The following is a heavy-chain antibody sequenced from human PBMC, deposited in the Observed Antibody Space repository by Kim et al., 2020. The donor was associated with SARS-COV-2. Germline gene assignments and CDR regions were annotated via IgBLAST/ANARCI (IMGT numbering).Heavy chain of an antibody. V-gene: IGHV4-39*01. CDR1: GGSISSSRYY. D-gene: IGHD3-10*01. J-gene: IGHJ4*02. CDR3: ARRSPTYGEVDY. Sequence: SETLSLTCTVSGGSISSSRYYWGWLRQPPGQGLEWIGSIYYSGTTYYNPSLKRRATISVNTSKNQLSQKLSSGTAADTPVYYCARRSPTYGEVDYWGQGTLVTVSS. CDR2: IYYSGTT.